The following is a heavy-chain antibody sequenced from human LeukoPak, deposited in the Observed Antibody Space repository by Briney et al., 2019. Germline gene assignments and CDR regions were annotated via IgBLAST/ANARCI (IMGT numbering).Heavy chain of an antibody. Sequence: ASVKVSCKVSGYTLTELSMHWVRQAPGKGLEWMGGFDPEDGETIYAQKFQGRVTMTEDTSTDTAYMELSSLRSEDTAVYYCATPNWYSSSWYAFDIWGQGTMVTVSS. CDR3: ATPNWYSSSWYAFDI. D-gene: IGHD6-13*01. CDR2: FDPEDGET. V-gene: IGHV1-24*01. CDR1: GYTLTELS. J-gene: IGHJ3*02.